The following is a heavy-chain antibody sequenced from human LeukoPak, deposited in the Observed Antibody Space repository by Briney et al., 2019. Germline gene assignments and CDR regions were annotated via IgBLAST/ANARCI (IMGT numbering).Heavy chain of an antibody. V-gene: IGHV1-18*01. Sequence: ASVKVSCKASGYSFTTYGISWVRQAPGQGLEWMGWINSNNGDTNYAGKVQGRVAMTTDTSTSTAYMELRSLRSDDTAVYYCARWRGFTGSIDENWFDPWGQGTLVTVSS. CDR1: GYSFTTYG. D-gene: IGHD3-3*01. CDR3: ARWRGFTGSIDENWFDP. CDR2: INSNNGDT. J-gene: IGHJ5*02.